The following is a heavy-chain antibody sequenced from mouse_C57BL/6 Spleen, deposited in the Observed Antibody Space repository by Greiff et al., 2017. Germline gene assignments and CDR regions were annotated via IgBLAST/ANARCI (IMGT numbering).Heavy chain of an antibody. CDR3: ARCYYGNYYYAIDY. D-gene: IGHD2-1*01. V-gene: IGHV8-12*01. CDR1: GFSLSTSGMG. Sequence: QVTLKESGPGILQPSQTLSLTCSFSGFSLSTSGMGVSWIRQPSGKGLEWLAHIYWDDDTRYNPSLKSRLTISRDTSRNQVYIKVTSVDTADTATDYGARCYYGNYYYAIDYWGQGTSVTVSS. J-gene: IGHJ4*01. CDR2: IYWDDDT.